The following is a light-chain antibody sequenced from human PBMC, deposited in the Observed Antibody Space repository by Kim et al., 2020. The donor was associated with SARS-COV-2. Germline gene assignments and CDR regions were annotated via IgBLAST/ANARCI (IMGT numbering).Light chain of an antibody. Sequence: GTPGQRFTISCSGSSSNIGSDYVYWYQQLPGTAPKLLIYRNNQRPSGVPDRFSGSKSGTSASLAISGLRSEDEADYYCASWDDSLVFGGGTKVTVL. CDR3: ASWDDSLV. CDR1: SSNIGSDY. V-gene: IGLV1-47*01. CDR2: RNN. J-gene: IGLJ2*01.